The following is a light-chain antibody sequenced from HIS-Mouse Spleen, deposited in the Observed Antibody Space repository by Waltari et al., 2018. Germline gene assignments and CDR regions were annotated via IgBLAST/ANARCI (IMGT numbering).Light chain of an antibody. Sequence: QSALTQPRSVSGSPGQSITISCTGTSSDVGGYNYVSWYQQHPGKAPKLMIYDVSNRPSGVSNRFSGSKSGNTASLTISGLQAEDEADYYCSSYTSSSTLYVVFGGGTKLTVL. V-gene: IGLV2-14*03. CDR2: DVS. CDR3: SSYTSSSTLYVV. CDR1: SSDVGGYNY. J-gene: IGLJ2*01.